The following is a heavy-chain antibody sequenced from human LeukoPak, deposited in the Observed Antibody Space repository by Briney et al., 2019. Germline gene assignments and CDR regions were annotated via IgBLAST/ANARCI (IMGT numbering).Heavy chain of an antibody. CDR1: GFTFSSYG. V-gene: IGHV3-33*01. CDR2: IWYDGSNK. D-gene: IGHD1-26*01. J-gene: IGHJ4*02. CDR3: ARGPYSGSYLDY. Sequence: GSLRLSCAASGFTFSSYGMHWVRQAPGKGLEWVAVIWYDGSNKYYADSVKGRFTISRDNSKNTLYLQMNSLRAEDTAVYYCARGPYSGSYLDYWGQGTLVTVSS.